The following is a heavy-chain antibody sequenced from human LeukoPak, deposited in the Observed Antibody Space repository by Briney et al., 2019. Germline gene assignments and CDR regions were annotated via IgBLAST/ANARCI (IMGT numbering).Heavy chain of an antibody. Sequence: GASVKVSCKTSGYTFTNYAMNWVRQAPGQGLEWMGWINTHTGNPTYAQGFTGRFVFSLDTSVNTAYLQITSLKAEDTAVYYCAKNGDFWSAFLFSWGQGTLVTVSS. V-gene: IGHV7-4-1*02. D-gene: IGHD3-3*01. CDR3: AKNGDFWSAFLFS. CDR2: INTHTGNP. CDR1: GYTFTNYA. J-gene: IGHJ5*02.